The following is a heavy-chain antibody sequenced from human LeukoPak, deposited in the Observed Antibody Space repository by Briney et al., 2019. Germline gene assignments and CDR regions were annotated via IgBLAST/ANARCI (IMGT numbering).Heavy chain of an antibody. CDR2: ISGSGGST. Sequence: PGGSLRLSCAASGFTFSSYAMSWVRQAPGKGLEWVSAISGSGGSTCYADSVKGRFTISRDNAENSLFLQLNSLRAEDTAVYFFASPRGWHGYGAYEIWGQGTMVTVSS. D-gene: IGHD6-19*01. CDR1: GFTFSSYA. CDR3: ASPRGWHGYGAYEI. V-gene: IGHV3-23*01. J-gene: IGHJ3*02.